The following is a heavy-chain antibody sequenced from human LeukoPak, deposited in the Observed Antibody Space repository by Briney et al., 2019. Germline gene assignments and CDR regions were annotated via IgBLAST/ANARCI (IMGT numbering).Heavy chain of an antibody. CDR3: ARASCSGGSCYDVGFDY. V-gene: IGHV4-4*02. Sequence: SETLSLTCAVSGGSISSSNWWSWVRTPPGKGLERIGEIYQSGSTNYNPSLKSRVTISVDKSKNQFSLKLSSVTAADTAVYYCARASCSGGSCYDVGFDYWGQGTLVTVSS. CDR1: GGSISSSNW. CDR2: IYQSGST. J-gene: IGHJ4*02. D-gene: IGHD2-15*01.